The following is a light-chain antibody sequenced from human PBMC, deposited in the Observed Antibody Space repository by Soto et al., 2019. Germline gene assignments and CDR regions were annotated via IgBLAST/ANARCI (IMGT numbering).Light chain of an antibody. CDR1: SGHSSYA. CDR2: LNSDGSH. J-gene: IGLJ2*01. CDR3: QTWGTGIQV. V-gene: IGLV4-69*01. Sequence: QLVLTQSPSASASLGASVKLTCILSSGHSSYAIAWHQQQPEKGPRYLMKLNSDGSHSKGDGIPDRFSGSSSGAERYLTISSLQSEDEADYYCQTWGTGIQVFGGGTKLTVL.